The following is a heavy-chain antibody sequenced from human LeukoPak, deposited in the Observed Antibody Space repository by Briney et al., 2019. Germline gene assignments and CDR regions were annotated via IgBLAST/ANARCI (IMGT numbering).Heavy chain of an antibody. Sequence: ASVKVSCKTSGYTFTSYDITWVRQATGQGLEWMGWMSPNSGDTGYAQKFQGRVTISRNTSISTAYMELSSLRSEDTAVYYCAREDYYDSGSNDYWGQGTLVTVSS. D-gene: IGHD3-22*01. V-gene: IGHV1-8*01. CDR2: MSPNSGDT. J-gene: IGHJ4*02. CDR1: GYTFTSYD. CDR3: AREDYYDSGSNDY.